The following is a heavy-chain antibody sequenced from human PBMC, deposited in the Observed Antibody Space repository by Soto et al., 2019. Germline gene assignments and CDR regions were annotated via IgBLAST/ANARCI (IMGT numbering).Heavy chain of an antibody. Sequence: PGGSLRLSCAASGFTFSSYGMHWVRQATGKGLEWVAVISYDGSNKYYADSVKGRFTISRDNSKNTLYLQMNSLRAEDTAVYYCAKDPSFVVVPAYYFDYWGQGTLVTVSS. CDR2: ISYDGSNK. J-gene: IGHJ4*02. V-gene: IGHV3-30*18. CDR3: AKDPSFVVVPAYYFDY. CDR1: GFTFSSYG. D-gene: IGHD2-2*01.